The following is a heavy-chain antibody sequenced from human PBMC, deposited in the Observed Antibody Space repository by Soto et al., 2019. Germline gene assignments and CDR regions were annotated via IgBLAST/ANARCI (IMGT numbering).Heavy chain of an antibody. CDR2: IKQDGSEK. D-gene: IGHD7-27*01. V-gene: IGHV3-7*03. Sequence: LRLSCAAPGFTFSTYWMNWVRQAPGKGLEWVANIKQDGSEKYYVDSVKGRFAISRDNAKDSLFLQMNGLRAEDTAVYYCVKDTPAWRQVWGYDYWGQGVQVTVSS. J-gene: IGHJ4*02. CDR3: VKDTPAWRQVWGYDY. CDR1: GFTFSTYW.